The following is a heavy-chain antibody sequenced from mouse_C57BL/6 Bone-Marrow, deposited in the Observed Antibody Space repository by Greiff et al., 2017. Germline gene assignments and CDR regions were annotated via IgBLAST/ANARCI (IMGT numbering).Heavy chain of an antibody. CDR3: TRIAY. J-gene: IGHJ3*01. CDR1: GFNITDDY. CDR2: IDPENGDT. V-gene: IGHV14-4*01. Sequence: VQLQQSGAELVRPGASVKLSCTASGFNITDDYMHWVKQRPEQGLEWIGWIDPENGDTEYASKIQGKATITVDKSSNTAYLQLSSLTSEDTAFYYCTRIAYWGQGTLVTVSA.